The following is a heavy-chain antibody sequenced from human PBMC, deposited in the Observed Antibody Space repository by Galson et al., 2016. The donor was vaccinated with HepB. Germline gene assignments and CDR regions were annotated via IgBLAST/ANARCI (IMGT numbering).Heavy chain of an antibody. CDR1: GFTFSSYG. CDR2: ISYDGSNK. Sequence: SLRLSCAASGFTFSSYGMHWVRQAPGKGLEWVAFISYDGSNKKYADSVKGRFTISRDNSKKTLYLQMNSLRVEDTAVYYCAKDGRIYCSSASCHDHFHYWGQGTLVTVSS. D-gene: IGHD2-2*01. V-gene: IGHV3-30*18. J-gene: IGHJ4*02. CDR3: AKDGRIYCSSASCHDHFHY.